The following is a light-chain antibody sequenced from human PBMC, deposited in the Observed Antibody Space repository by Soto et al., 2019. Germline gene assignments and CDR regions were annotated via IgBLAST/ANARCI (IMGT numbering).Light chain of an antibody. CDR1: QCVSSN. CDR2: GAS. J-gene: IGKJ4*01. CDR3: QQYNNWPPLT. Sequence: EIVMTQSPATLSVSPGDRATFSCRASQCVSSNLAWYQQKPGQAPRLLIYGASTRATGIPARFSGSGSGTEFTLTISSLQSEDFAVYYCQQYNNWPPLTFGGGTKVEIK. V-gene: IGKV3-15*01.